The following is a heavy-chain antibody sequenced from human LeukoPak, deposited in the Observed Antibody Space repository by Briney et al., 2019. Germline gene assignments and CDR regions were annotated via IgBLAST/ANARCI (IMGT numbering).Heavy chain of an antibody. V-gene: IGHV3-23*01. D-gene: IGHD5-24*01. CDR1: GFTFSSYA. CDR2: VGPSGART. Sequence: GGSLRLSCAASGFTFSSYAMSWVRQAPGKGLEWVSGVGPSGARTYYADSVKGRFTVSRDDSKNMVFLQMNSLRAEDTAIYYCAKDDAYLQYDDWGQGTLVTVSS. J-gene: IGHJ4*02. CDR3: AKDDAYLQYDD.